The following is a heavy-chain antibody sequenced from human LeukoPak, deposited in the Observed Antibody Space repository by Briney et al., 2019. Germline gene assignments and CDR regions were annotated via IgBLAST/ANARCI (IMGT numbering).Heavy chain of an antibody. CDR2: MFHSGST. Sequence: SETLSLTCSVSGASISGNYWSWIRQPPGKGLEFIGYMFHSGSTNYNPSLKSRVITSLDASKNQFSLKLSSVTAADTAVYYCARGVLYDSSGYPFDYWGQGTLVTVSS. D-gene: IGHD3-22*01. V-gene: IGHV4-59*08. CDR3: ARGVLYDSSGYPFDY. J-gene: IGHJ4*02. CDR1: GASISGNY.